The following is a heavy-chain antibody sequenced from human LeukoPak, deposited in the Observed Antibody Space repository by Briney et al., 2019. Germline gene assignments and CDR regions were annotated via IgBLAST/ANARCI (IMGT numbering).Heavy chain of an antibody. CDR1: GGSISTYY. CDR2: IYYSGST. J-gene: IGHJ4*02. D-gene: IGHD3-22*01. Sequence: SETLSLTCTVSGGSISTYYWSWIRKPPGKGLEWIGYIYYSGSTNYNPSLKSRVTILVDTSKNQFSLKLSSVTAADTAVYYCARVKGSGYYYVFDYWGQGALVTVSS. CDR3: ARVKGSGYYYVFDY. V-gene: IGHV4-59*01.